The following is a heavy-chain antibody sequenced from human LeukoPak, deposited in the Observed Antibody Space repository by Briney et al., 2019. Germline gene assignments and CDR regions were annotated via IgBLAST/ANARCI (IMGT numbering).Heavy chain of an antibody. CDR1: GASFSDYY. CDR3: VRRVRYFGQNDY. V-gene: IGHV4-59*08. Sequence: PSETLSLTCTVSGASFSDYYWSWIRQPPGKGLEWIAYIYYSGSTNYNPSLKSRVTISVDTSNNQFSLDLRSVTAADSAVYYCVRRVRYFGQNDYWGQGTLDTVSS. CDR2: IYYSGST. D-gene: IGHD3-9*01. J-gene: IGHJ4*02.